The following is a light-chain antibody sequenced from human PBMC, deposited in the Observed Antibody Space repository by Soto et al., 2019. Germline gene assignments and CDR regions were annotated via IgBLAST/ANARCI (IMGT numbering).Light chain of an antibody. Sequence: ERVMTQSPATLSVSPGERATLSCRASQSVSSNLAWYQQKPGQAPRLFIYGASTGATAIPPRFSGSGSGTECTLTISSLPSEDFAVYYCQQYDNWPITFGQGTRLEIK. CDR2: GAS. V-gene: IGKV3-15*01. J-gene: IGKJ5*01. CDR1: QSVSSN. CDR3: QQYDNWPIT.